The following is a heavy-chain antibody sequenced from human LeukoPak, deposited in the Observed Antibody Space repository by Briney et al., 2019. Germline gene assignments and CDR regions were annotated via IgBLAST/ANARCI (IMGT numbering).Heavy chain of an antibody. CDR2: IRYDGSNK. J-gene: IGHJ6*03. D-gene: IGHD3-3*01. CDR1: GFTFSSYG. CDR3: AKEYYDFWSGPYYYYYMDV. V-gene: IGHV3-30*02. Sequence: GGSLRLSCAASGFTFSSYGMHWVRQAPGKGLEWVAFIRYDGSNKYYADSVKGRFTISRDNSKNTLYLQMNSLRAEDTAVYYCAKEYYDFWSGPYYYYYMDVWGKGTTVTVSS.